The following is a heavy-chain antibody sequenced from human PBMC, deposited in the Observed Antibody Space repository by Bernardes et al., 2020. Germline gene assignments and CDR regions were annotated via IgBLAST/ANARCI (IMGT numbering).Heavy chain of an antibody. CDR1: GFTFSSYS. V-gene: IGHV3-21*01. CDR2: ISSSSDYI. J-gene: IGHJ4*02. Sequence: GGSLRPSCAGSGFTFSSYSMNWVRQAPGKGLEWVSSISSSSDYIFYGDSVKGRFTIARDNAKNSLYLQMNSLRAEDTAIYYCVTRAGPNSPFDYWGQGTLVTVSS. D-gene: IGHD2-8*01. CDR3: VTRAGPNSPFDY.